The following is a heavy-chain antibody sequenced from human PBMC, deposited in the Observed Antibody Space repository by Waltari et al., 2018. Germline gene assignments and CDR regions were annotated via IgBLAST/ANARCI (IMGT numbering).Heavy chain of an antibody. J-gene: IGHJ6*02. CDR2: IYPGDSDT. CDR3: ARLRQPASYYYGMDV. Sequence: EVQLVQSGAEVKKSGESLKISGKRSGYSFGSLYFAWVRQMPGKGLEWMGIIYPGDSDTRYSPSFQGQVTISVDRSINTAYLQWGSLKATDTAMYYCARLRQPASYYYGMDVWGQGTTITVSS. V-gene: IGHV5-51*01. D-gene: IGHD1-1*01. CDR1: GYSFGSLY.